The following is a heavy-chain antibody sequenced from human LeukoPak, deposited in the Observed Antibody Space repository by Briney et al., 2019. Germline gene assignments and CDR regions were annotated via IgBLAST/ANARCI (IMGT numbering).Heavy chain of an antibody. V-gene: IGHV6-1*01. CDR1: GDSVSSNIAS. CDR3: ARVYNWNPAGAFDI. Sequence: SQTLSLTCASSGDSVSSNIASWNWIRQSPSRGLEWLGRTYYRSKWYNDYAVSVKSRITINPDTSKNQFSLQLNSVTPEDTAVSYCARVYNWNPAGAFDIWGQGTVVTVSS. D-gene: IGHD1-1*01. J-gene: IGHJ3*02. CDR2: TYYRSKWYN.